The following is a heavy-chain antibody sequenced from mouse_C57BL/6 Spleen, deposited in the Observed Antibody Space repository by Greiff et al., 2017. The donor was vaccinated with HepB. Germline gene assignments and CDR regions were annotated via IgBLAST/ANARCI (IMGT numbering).Heavy chain of an antibody. CDR3: TNAYYSNYYFDY. V-gene: IGHV14-4*01. D-gene: IGHD2-5*01. Sequence: VQLQQSGAELVRPGASVKLSCTASGFNIKGDYMHWVKQRPEQGLEWIGWIDPENGDTEYASKFQGKATITADTSSNTAYLQLSSLTSEDTAVYYCTNAYYSNYYFDYWGQGTTLTVSS. CDR1: GFNIKGDY. CDR2: IDPENGDT. J-gene: IGHJ2*01.